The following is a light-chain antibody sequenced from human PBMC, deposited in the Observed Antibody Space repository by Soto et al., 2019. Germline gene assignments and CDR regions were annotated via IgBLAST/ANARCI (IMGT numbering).Light chain of an antibody. CDR1: SSDAGAYNY. Sequence: QSALTQPASVSGSPGQSITISCTGTSSDAGAYNYVSWYQQHPGKVPTLMIYDVSDRPSGVSNRFSGSKSGNTASLTISGLQAEDEADYYCSSFTRSNSYVFGTGTKLTVL. CDR3: SSFTRSNSYV. V-gene: IGLV2-14*03. CDR2: DVS. J-gene: IGLJ1*01.